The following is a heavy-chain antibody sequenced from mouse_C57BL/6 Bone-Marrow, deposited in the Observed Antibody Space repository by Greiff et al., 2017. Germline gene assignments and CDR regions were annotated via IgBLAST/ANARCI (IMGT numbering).Heavy chain of an antibody. CDR2: IYPGSGNT. Sequence: VQLQQSGAELVRPGASVKLSCKASGYTFTDYYINWVKQRPGQGLEWIARIYPGSGNTYYNEKFKGKATLTAEQSSSTAYMQLSSLTAEDSAVYVGARHYVSSYRWYFDVWGTGTTVTVSA. CDR1: GYTFTDYY. V-gene: IGHV1-76*01. CDR3: ARHYVSSYRWYFDV. D-gene: IGHD1-1*01. J-gene: IGHJ1*03.